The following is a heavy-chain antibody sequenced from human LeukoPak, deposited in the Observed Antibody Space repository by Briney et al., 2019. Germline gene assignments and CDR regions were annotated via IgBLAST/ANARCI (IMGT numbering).Heavy chain of an antibody. J-gene: IGHJ4*02. D-gene: IGHD2-2*01. CDR3: ASGARRASCLDY. Sequence: PGGSLRLSCAASGFTVSSNYMSWVRQAPGKGLEWVSVIYSGGNTYYADPVKGRFTISRDNSKNTLYLQMNSLRAEDTAVYYCASGARRASCLDYWGQGTRVTVSS. V-gene: IGHV3-53*01. CDR2: IYSGGNT. CDR1: GFTVSSNY.